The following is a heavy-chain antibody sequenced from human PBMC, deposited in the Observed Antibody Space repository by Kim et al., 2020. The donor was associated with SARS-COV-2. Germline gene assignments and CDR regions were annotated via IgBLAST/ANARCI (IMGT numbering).Heavy chain of an antibody. D-gene: IGHD5-18*01. CDR3: AKGDDDSYGYSGDY. CDR1: GFTFDDYA. V-gene: IGHV3-9*01. J-gene: IGHJ4*02. Sequence: GGSLRLSCAASGFTFDDYAMHWVRQAPGKGLEWVSGISWNSGSIGYADSVKGRFTISRDNAKNSLYLQMNSLRAEDTALYYCAKGDDDSYGYSGDYWGQG. CDR2: ISWNSGSI.